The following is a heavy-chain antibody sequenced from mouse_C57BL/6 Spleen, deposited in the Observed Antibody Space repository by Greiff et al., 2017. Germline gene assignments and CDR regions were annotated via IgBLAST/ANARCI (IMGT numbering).Heavy chain of an antibody. V-gene: IGHV1-4*01. CDR1: GYTFTSYT. CDR2: INPSSGYT. J-gene: IGHJ3*01. Sequence: VQLQESGAELARPGASVKMSCKASGYTFTSYTMHWVKQRPGQGLEWIGYINPSSGYTKYNQKFKDKATLTADKSSSTAYMQLSSLTSEDSAVYYCARGPLGFAYWGQGTLVTVSA. CDR3: ARGPLGFAY.